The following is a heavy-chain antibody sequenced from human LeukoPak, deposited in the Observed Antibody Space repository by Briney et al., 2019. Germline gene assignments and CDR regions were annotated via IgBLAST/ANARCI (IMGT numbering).Heavy chain of an antibody. D-gene: IGHD4-17*01. Sequence: SETLSLTCAVYGGSFSGYYWSWIRQPPGEGLEWIGSIYHSGNTYYNPSLKSRVTISVDTSKNQFSLKLSSVTAADTAVYYCARAGYGDSDFDYWGQGTLVTVSS. CDR1: GGSFSGYY. CDR2: IYHSGNT. J-gene: IGHJ4*02. V-gene: IGHV4-34*01. CDR3: ARAGYGDSDFDY.